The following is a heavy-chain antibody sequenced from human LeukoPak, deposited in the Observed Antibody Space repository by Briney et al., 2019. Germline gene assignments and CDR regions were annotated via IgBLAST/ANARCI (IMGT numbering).Heavy chain of an antibody. D-gene: IGHD2-15*01. CDR2: INPNSGGT. J-gene: IGHJ4*02. CDR3: ARGDVVVSDY. V-gene: IGHV1-2*02. Sequence: ASVKVSCKASGHTFASYTISWVRQAPGQGLEWMGWINPNSGGTNYAQKFQGRVTMTRDTSISTAYMELSRLRSDDTAVYYCARGDVVVSDYWGQGTLVTVSS. CDR1: GHTFASYT.